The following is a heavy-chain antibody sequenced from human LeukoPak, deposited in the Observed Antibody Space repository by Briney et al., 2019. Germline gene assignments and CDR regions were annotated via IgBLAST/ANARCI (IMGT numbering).Heavy chain of an antibody. V-gene: IGHV4-34*01. CDR3: ARGVVFDP. Sequence: SETLSLTCAVYGESFSGYYWSWIRQPPGKGLEGIGEINHSGSTNYNPSLKSRVTISVDTSKNQFSLKLSSVAAADTAVYYCARGVVFDPWGQGTLVTVSS. D-gene: IGHD2-15*01. J-gene: IGHJ5*02. CDR1: GESFSGYY. CDR2: INHSGST.